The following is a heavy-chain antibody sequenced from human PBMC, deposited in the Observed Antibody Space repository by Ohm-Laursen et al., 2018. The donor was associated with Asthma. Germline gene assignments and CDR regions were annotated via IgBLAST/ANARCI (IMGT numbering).Heavy chain of an antibody. Sequence: SLRLSCSASGFTFSSYGMHWVRQAPGKGLEWVAVISYDGSNKYYADSVKGRFTISRDNSKNTLYLRMNSLRAEDTAVYYCAKDHFEEYCSGGSCYARRFDYGMDVWGQGTTVTVSS. CDR3: AKDHFEEYCSGGSCYARRFDYGMDV. CDR1: GFTFSSYG. D-gene: IGHD2-15*01. CDR2: ISYDGSNK. J-gene: IGHJ6*02. V-gene: IGHV3-30*18.